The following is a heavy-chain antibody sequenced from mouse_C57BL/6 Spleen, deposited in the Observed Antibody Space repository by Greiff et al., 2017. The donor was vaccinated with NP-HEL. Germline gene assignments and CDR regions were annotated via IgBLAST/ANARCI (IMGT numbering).Heavy chain of an antibody. CDR2: INPNNGGT. Sequence: EVQLQQSGPELVKPGASVKMSCKASGYTFTDYNMHWVKQSHGKSLEWIGYINPNNGGTSSNQKFKGKATLTVNKSAGTAYMELRSLTSEESAVYYCARSRGRSEFDYWGQGTTLTVSS. J-gene: IGHJ2*01. D-gene: IGHD1-1*01. V-gene: IGHV1-22*01. CDR3: ARSRGRSEFDY. CDR1: GYTFTDYN.